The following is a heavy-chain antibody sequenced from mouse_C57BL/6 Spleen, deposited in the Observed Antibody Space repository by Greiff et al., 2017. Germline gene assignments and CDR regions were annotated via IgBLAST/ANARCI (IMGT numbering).Heavy chain of an antibody. J-gene: IGHJ2*01. Sequence: QVPLQQPGAELVMPGASVKLSCKASGYTFTSYWMHWVKQRPGQGLEWIGELDPSDSYTNYNQKFKGKSTLTVDKSSSTAYMQLSGLTSEDSAVYYCARGDDLFDYWGQGTTLTVSS. CDR1: GYTFTSYW. D-gene: IGHD2-3*01. V-gene: IGHV1-69*01. CDR3: ARGDDLFDY. CDR2: LDPSDSYT.